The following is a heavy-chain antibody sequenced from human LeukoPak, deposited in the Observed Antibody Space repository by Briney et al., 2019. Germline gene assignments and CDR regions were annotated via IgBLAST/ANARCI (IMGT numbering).Heavy chain of an antibody. CDR2: INPNSGGT. J-gene: IGHJ4*02. CDR3: ARVKTSLRYSSSWYDY. CDR1: GYTFTGYY. V-gene: IGHV1-2*04. D-gene: IGHD6-13*01. Sequence: ASVKVSCKASGYTFTGYYMHWVRQSPGQGLEWMGWINPNSGGTNYAQKFQGWVTMTRDTSISTAYMGLSRLRSDDTAVYYCARVKTSLRYSSSWYDYWGQGTLVTVSS.